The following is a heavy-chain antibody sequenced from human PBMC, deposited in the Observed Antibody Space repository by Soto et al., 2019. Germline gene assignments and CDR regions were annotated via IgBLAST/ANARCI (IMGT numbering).Heavy chain of an antibody. V-gene: IGHV1-46*01. CDR1: GYTFTSYY. CDR2: INPSGGST. Sequence: ASVKVSCKASGYTFTSYYMHWVRQAPGQGLEWMGIINPSGGSTSYAQKFQGRVTMTRDTSTSTVYMELSSLRSEDTAVYYCARAGITMIVVVPDLDYWGQGTLVTVSS. J-gene: IGHJ4*02. CDR3: ARAGITMIVVVPDLDY. D-gene: IGHD3-22*01.